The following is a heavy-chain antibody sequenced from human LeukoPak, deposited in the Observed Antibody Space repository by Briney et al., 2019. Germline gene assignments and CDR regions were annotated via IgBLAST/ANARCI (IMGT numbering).Heavy chain of an antibody. V-gene: IGHV3-21*01. CDR3: ATPYRVGY. J-gene: IGHJ4*02. Sequence: PGGSLRLSCAASGFTFSSYSMNWVRQAAWKRLEWVSSISSSSSYIYYADSVKGRFTISRDNAKNSLYLQMNSLRAEDTAVYYCATPYRVGYWGQGTLVTVSS. CDR1: GFTFSSYS. CDR2: ISSSSSYI. D-gene: IGHD3-10*01.